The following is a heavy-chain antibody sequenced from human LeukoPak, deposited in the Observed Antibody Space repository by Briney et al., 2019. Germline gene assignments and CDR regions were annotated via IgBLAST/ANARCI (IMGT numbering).Heavy chain of an antibody. CDR2: IYYSGST. CDR1: GGSISSGGYY. J-gene: IGHJ6*03. V-gene: IGHV4-30-4*08. D-gene: IGHD2-2*01. Sequence: PSQTLSLTCTVSGGSISSGGYYWSWIRQPPGKGLEWLGYIYYSGSTYYNPSLKSRVTISVDTSKNQFSLKLSSVTAADTAVYYCAKTPYCSSTSCYYYYYMDVWGKGTTVTVSS. CDR3: AKTPYCSSTSCYYYYYMDV.